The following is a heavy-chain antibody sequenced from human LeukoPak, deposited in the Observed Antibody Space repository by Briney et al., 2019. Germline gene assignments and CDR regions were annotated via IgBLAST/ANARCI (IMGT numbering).Heavy chain of an antibody. V-gene: IGHV4-38-2*01. D-gene: IGHD1-26*01. Sequence: SETLSLTCAVSGYSISSGYYWGWIRQPPGKGLEWIGSIYHSGSTYYNPSLKSRVTISVDTSKNQFSLKLSSVTAADTAVYYCARQGWEWELLGSGSFDYRGQGTLVTVSS. CDR3: ARQGWEWELLGSGSFDY. J-gene: IGHJ4*02. CDR2: IYHSGST. CDR1: GYSISSGYY.